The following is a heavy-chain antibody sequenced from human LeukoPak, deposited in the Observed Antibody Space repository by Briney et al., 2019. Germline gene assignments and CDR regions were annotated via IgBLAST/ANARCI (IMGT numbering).Heavy chain of an antibody. D-gene: IGHD3-10*01. CDR1: GFTFSSYA. CDR3: AKDPAGSGNPYYFDY. J-gene: IGHJ4*02. Sequence: GGSLRLSCAASGFTFSSYAMSWVRQAPGKGLEWVSAISGSGGSTYYADSVKGRFTISRDNSKTTLYLQMTSLRAEDTAVYYCAKDPAGSGNPYYFDYWGQGTLVTVSS. V-gene: IGHV3-23*01. CDR2: ISGSGGST.